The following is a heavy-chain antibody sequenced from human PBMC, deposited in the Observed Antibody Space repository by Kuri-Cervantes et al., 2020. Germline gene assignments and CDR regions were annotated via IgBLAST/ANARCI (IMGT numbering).Heavy chain of an antibody. CDR2: IYWDDDK. D-gene: IGHD1-1*01. V-gene: IGHV2-5*02. Sequence: SGPTLVKPTQTLTLTCTFSGFSLSTGGVGVGWIRQPPGKALEWLAPIYWDDDKRYSPSLKSRLTITKDTSKSQVVLTMTNMDPVDTATYYCAHRLGTTGTWRYYYGMDVWGQGTTVTVSS. J-gene: IGHJ6*02. CDR3: AHRLGTTGTWRYYYGMDV. CDR1: GFSLSTGGVG.